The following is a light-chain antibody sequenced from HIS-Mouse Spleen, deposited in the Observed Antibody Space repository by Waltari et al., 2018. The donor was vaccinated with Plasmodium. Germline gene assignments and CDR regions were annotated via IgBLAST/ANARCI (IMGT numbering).Light chain of an antibody. J-gene: IGKJ2*01. CDR3: QQYGSSPYT. V-gene: IGKV3-20*01. Sequence: EIVLTQSPGTLSLSPGERATLSCRASQSVSRSYLAWYQQKPGTAPRLLIYGASSRATGIPDRFSGSGSGTDFTLTISRLEPEDFAVYYCQQYGSSPYTFGQGTKLEIK. CDR2: GAS. CDR1: QSVSRSY.